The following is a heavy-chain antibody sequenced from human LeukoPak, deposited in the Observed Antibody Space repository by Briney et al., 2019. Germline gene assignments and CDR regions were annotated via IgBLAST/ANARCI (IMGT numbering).Heavy chain of an antibody. CDR3: ARDNSSSWYAFDY. V-gene: IGHV4-30-2*01. Sequence: PSETLSLTCAVSGGSIISGGYSWSWIRQPPGRGLEWIGYIYHSGSTYYNPSLKSRVTISVDRYKNQFSLKLSSVTAADTAVYYCARDNSSSWYAFDYCGQGTLVTVSS. J-gene: IGHJ4*02. D-gene: IGHD6-13*01. CDR1: GGSIISGGYS. CDR2: IYHSGST.